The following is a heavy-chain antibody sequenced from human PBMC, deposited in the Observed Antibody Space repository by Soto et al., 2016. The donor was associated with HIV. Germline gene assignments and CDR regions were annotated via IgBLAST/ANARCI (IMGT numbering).Heavy chain of an antibody. V-gene: IGHV1-8*02. CDR2: MNPNSGNT. CDR3: ATFLRGGAFDV. Sequence: QVQLVQSGAEVKKPGASVKVSCKTSGYSFTTYDINWVRQATGQGLEWMGWMNPNSGNTGYAQKFQGRVSMTIEKSTNTAYLDLRSLTSDDTAVYYCATFLRGGAFDVWGQGTLVTVSS. D-gene: IGHD3-3*01. J-gene: IGHJ3*01. CDR1: GYSFTTYD.